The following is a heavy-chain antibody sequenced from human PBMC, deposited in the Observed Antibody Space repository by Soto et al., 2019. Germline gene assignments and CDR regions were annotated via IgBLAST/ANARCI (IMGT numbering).Heavy chain of an antibody. Sequence: SETLSLTCTVSGDSVTNGFYWGWIRQSAGQGLEWLGTVYPSGNTYYNPSVRGRVSMSIDPSKNQFSLSLTSVTAADTARYFCAGYTDSHNCFDTWGQGTLVTVSS. CDR3: AGYTDSHNCFDT. CDR2: VYPSGNT. CDR1: GDSVTNGFY. V-gene: IGHV4-38-2*02. J-gene: IGHJ5*02. D-gene: IGHD6-25*01.